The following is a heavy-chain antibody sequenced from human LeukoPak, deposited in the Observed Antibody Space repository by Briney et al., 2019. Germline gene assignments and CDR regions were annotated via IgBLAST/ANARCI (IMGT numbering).Heavy chain of an antibody. V-gene: IGHV3-23*01. D-gene: IGHD6-13*01. Sequence: PGGSLRLSCAASGFSVSNNYMSWVRQAPGKGLFWVSGISAGGGSTYYADSVKGRFTISRDNSRNTLYLQMNSLRAEDTAVYYCAKDAAGPEYWGQGTLVTVSS. CDR3: AKDAAGPEY. J-gene: IGHJ4*02. CDR2: ISAGGGST. CDR1: GFSVSNNY.